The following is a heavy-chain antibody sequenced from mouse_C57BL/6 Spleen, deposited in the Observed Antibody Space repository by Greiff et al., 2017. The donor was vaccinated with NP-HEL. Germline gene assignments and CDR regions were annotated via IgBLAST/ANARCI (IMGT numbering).Heavy chain of an antibody. J-gene: IGHJ1*03. CDR1: GYTFTDYE. Sequence: VKLVESGAELVRPGASVTLSCKASGYTFTDYEMHWVKQTPVHGLEWIGAIDPETGGTAYNQKFKGKAILTADKSSSTAYMELRSLTSEDSAVYYCTRGDYGSSSYWYFDVWGTGTTVTVSS. CDR3: TRGDYGSSSYWYFDV. V-gene: IGHV1-15*01. D-gene: IGHD1-1*01. CDR2: IDPETGGT.